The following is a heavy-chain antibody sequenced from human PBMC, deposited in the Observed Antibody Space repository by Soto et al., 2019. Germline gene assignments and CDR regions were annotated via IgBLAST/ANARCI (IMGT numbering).Heavy chain of an antibody. J-gene: IGHJ4*02. CDR3: AVFISGTPY. V-gene: IGHV3-72*01. CDR1: GVTANDHD. CDR2: TKNKANSYTT. D-gene: IGHD1-20*01. Sequence: GGLLGLFCAASGVTANDHDLDWDRQAPGKGLEWVGRTKNKANSYTTEYAASVTGRFIISRDDSKNSLFLQMSTLRTEDRAVYYWAVFISGTPYWGQGTLVTVSS.